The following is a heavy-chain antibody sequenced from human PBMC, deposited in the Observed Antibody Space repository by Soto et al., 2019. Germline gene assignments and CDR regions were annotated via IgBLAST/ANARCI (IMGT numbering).Heavy chain of an antibody. Sequence: ASVKVSCKASGYSFTSYSIHWVRQAPGQRLEWMGWINAGNGNTKYSQKLQGRVTITRDTSASTAYMELSSLRSEDTAVYYCAREHDFWSHYFFDNWGQGTLGTVSS. D-gene: IGHD3-3*01. V-gene: IGHV1-3*01. CDR1: GYSFTSYS. CDR3: AREHDFWSHYFFDN. CDR2: INAGNGNT. J-gene: IGHJ4*02.